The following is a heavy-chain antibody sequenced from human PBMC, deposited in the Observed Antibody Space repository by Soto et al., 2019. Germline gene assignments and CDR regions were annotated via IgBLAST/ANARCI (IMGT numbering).Heavy chain of an antibody. Sequence: QLQLQESGSGLVKPSQTLSLTCAVSGGSISSGGYSWSWIRQPPGKGLEWIGYIFHSGSPYYNPSPKSRVTISVDRSKNQFSLKLSSVTAADTAVYYCARAHDGDYGYGMDVWGQGTTVTVSS. CDR1: GGSISSGGYS. CDR3: ARAHDGDYGYGMDV. D-gene: IGHD4-17*01. V-gene: IGHV4-30-2*01. CDR2: IFHSGSP. J-gene: IGHJ6*02.